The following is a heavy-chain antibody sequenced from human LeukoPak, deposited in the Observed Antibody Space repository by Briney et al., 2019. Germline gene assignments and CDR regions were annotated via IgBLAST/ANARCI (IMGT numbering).Heavy chain of an antibody. CDR2: INLEGSEN. J-gene: IGHJ3*02. D-gene: IGHD6-19*01. V-gene: IGHV3-7*01. Sequence: PGGSLRLSCAASGFIFSKYWMSWVRQAPGKWLEWVASINLEGSENYYVDSVEGRFTIFRDNAKNSLYLQMNSLRAEDTAVYYCSGWYDSGAFDMWGPGTVVIVSS. CDR3: SGWYDSGAFDM. CDR1: GFIFSKYW.